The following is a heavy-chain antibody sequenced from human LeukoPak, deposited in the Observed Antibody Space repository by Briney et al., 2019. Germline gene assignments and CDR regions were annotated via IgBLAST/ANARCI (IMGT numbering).Heavy chain of an antibody. Sequence: ASVKVSCKASGYTFTSYAMHWVRQAPGQRLEWMGWINAGNGNTKYSQKFQGRVTITRDTSASTAYMELSSLRSEDTAVYYCARSYCSGGSCYSGRWDYWGQGTLVTVSS. CDR1: GYTFTSYA. CDR3: ARSYCSGGSCYSGRWDY. V-gene: IGHV1-3*01. D-gene: IGHD2-15*01. J-gene: IGHJ4*02. CDR2: INAGNGNT.